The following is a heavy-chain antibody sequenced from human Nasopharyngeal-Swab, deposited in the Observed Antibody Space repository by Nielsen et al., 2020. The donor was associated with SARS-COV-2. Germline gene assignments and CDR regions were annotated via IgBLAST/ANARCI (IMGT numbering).Heavy chain of an antibody. Sequence: SETLSLTCTVSGASISDYYWSWIRQPPGKGLEWIGYIYYSGTTNYNPSLRSRVTISVDTSKTQFSLKLSSVTAADTAVYYCAIDSSGWFTYDYWGQGTLVTVSS. V-gene: IGHV4-59*12. CDR3: AIDSSGWFTYDY. J-gene: IGHJ4*02. CDR1: GASISDYY. CDR2: IYYSGTT. D-gene: IGHD6-19*01.